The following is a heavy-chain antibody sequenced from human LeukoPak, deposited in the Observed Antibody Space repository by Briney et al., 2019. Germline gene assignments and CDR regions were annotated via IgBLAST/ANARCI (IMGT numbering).Heavy chain of an antibody. CDR2: INAGNGNT. CDR1: GYTFTSYA. Sequence: ASVKVSCKASGYTFTSYATHWVRQAPGQRLEWMGWINAGNGNTKYSQDFQGRVTITSDTSASTAYMDLSSLRSEDMAVYYCARGHYDFWSCEGDYFDYWGQGTLVTVSS. J-gene: IGHJ4*02. D-gene: IGHD3-3*01. CDR3: ARGHYDFWSCEGDYFDY. V-gene: IGHV1-3*03.